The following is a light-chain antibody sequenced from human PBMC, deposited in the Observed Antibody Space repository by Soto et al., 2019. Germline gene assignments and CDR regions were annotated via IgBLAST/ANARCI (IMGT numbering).Light chain of an antibody. CDR2: KVS. V-gene: IGKV2-30*02. CDR1: HSLLHSEGIAY. Sequence: DVVMTQSTLSLPVTLGQPASISCMSSHSLLHSEGIAYFGCFQQMLGRSPRRIIYKVSNRDSGVPARCSGSGSGTDFALKISRVEAEDVRVYYCMQGTHWPITFCQGRRLEVK. J-gene: IGKJ5*01. CDR3: MQGTHWPIT.